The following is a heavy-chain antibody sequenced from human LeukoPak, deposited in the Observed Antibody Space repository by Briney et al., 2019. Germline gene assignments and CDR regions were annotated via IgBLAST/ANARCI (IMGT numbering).Heavy chain of an antibody. V-gene: IGHV3-23*01. J-gene: IGHJ5*02. D-gene: IGHD6-13*01. CDR2: VSSSGTKA. CDR1: GFTFSSYG. CDR3: ARGPAGPEYSNSWRFGHNWFDP. Sequence: GGSLRLSCAASGFTFSSYGMSWVRQAPGKGLEWVSSVSSSGTKAYYADSVKGRFTISRDNSKNTLYLQMDNLRVEDTAQYHCARGPAGPEYSNSWRFGHNWFDPWGQGTLVIVS.